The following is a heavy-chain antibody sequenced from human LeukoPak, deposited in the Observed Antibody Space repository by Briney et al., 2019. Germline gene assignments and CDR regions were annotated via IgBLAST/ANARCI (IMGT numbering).Heavy chain of an antibody. CDR1: GFTFSSYN. Sequence: PGGSLRLSCAASGFTFSSYNMNWVRQAPGKGLEWVSYISGSGSTIYYADSVNGRFTISRDNAENSLYLQMSSLGAEDTAVYYCARAAYSSSWYAIDRFDYWGQGTLVTVSS. J-gene: IGHJ4*02. CDR3: ARAAYSSSWYAIDRFDY. D-gene: IGHD6-13*01. V-gene: IGHV3-48*04. CDR2: ISGSGSTI.